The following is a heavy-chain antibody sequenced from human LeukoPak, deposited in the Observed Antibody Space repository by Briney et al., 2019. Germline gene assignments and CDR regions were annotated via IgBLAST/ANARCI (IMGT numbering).Heavy chain of an antibody. CDR2: INHSGST. D-gene: IGHD3-22*01. CDR3: ARGNPITMIVVVITDRYFDY. V-gene: IGHV4-30-2*01. Sequence: SQTLSLTCAVSGGSISSGGYSWSWIRQPPGKGLEWIGYINHSGSTNYNPSLKSRVTISVDTSKNQFSLKLSSVTAADTAVYYCARGNPITMIVVVITDRYFDYWGQGTLVTVSS. CDR1: GGSISSGGYS. J-gene: IGHJ4*02.